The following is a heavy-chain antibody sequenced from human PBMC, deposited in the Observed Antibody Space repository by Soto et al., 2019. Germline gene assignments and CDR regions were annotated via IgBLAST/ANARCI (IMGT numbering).Heavy chain of an antibody. CDR2: ISYDGSNK. CDR3: AREDCSGGSCYPPNRAGYYYYGMDV. Sequence: HPGGSLRLSCAASGFTFSSYAMHWVRQAPGKGLEWVAVISYDGSNKYYADSVKGRFTISRDNSKNTLYLQMNSLRAEDTAVYYCAREDCSGGSCYPPNRAGYYYYGMDVWGQGTTVTVSS. V-gene: IGHV3-30-3*01. J-gene: IGHJ6*02. CDR1: GFTFSSYA. D-gene: IGHD2-15*01.